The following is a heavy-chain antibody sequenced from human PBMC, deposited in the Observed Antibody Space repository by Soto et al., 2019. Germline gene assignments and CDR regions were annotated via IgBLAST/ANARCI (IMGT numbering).Heavy chain of an antibody. Sequence: SQTLSLTCAISGDSVSRNSAAWKWIRQSRSRGLEWLGRTYYRSKWYNDYAVSVKSRITINPYTTKNQVSLQLNSVTPEDTAVYYCARDRWQQLDYWGQGTLVTVSS. D-gene: IGHD6-13*01. J-gene: IGHJ4*02. CDR2: TYYRSKWYN. CDR3: ARDRWQQLDY. V-gene: IGHV6-1*01. CDR1: GDSVSRNSAA.